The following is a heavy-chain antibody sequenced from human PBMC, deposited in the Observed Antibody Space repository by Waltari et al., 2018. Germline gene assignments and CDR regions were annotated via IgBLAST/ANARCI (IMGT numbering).Heavy chain of an antibody. V-gene: IGHV1-69*15. D-gene: IGHD4-17*01. J-gene: IGHJ4*02. Sequence: LEWMGRIIPIFGTANYAQKFQGRVTITADESTSTAYMELSSLRSEDTAVYYCARGLYGDLPLDYWGQGTLVTVSS. CDR2: IIPIFGTA. CDR3: ARGLYGDLPLDY.